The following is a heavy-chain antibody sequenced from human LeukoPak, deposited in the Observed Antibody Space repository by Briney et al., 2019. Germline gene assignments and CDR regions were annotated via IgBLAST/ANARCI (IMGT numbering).Heavy chain of an antibody. CDR2: ISYSGST. Sequence: PSETLSLTCTVSGGSFNYYWSWIRQPPGKGLEWIGYISYSGSTNFNPSLKSRVTISVDTSKNQFSLKLSSVTAADTAVYYCAREGTAGTNLNWFDPWGQGTLVTVSS. CDR3: AREGTAGTNLNWFDP. J-gene: IGHJ5*02. V-gene: IGHV4-59*01. CDR1: GGSFNYY. D-gene: IGHD1-1*01.